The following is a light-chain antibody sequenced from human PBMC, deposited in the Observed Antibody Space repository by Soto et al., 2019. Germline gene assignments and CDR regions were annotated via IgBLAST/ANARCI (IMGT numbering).Light chain of an antibody. J-gene: IGKJ4*01. Sequence: EIVMTQSPATLSVSPGERATLSCRASQSVSSNLAWYQQKPGQAPRLLIYGASTRANGIPDRCSGSGSGTKFSLTISSLQSEDFAVYDCQQYNDWPTHTFGGGTKVDIK. CDR3: QQYNDWPTHT. CDR2: GAS. CDR1: QSVSSN. V-gene: IGKV3-15*01.